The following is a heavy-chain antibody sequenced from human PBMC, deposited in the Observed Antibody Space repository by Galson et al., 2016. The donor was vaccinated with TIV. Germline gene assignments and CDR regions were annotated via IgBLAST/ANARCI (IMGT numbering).Heavy chain of an antibody. CDR3: ARTGANTLYSGGYGDDDGFDF. J-gene: IGHJ3*01. CDR2: IWYDGTNT. D-gene: IGHD1-26*01. V-gene: IGHV3-33*01. Sequence: SLRLSCATSGFTLPNYGMTWVRQVPGKGLEWVAVIWYDGTNTQYADSVKGRFTISKDNSENTLNLQMNTLRAEDTAVYYCARTGANTLYSGGYGDDDGFDFWGQGTMVTVSS. CDR1: GFTLPNYG.